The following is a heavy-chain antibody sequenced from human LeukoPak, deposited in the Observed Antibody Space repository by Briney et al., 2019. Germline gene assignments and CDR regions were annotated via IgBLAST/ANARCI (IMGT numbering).Heavy chain of an antibody. J-gene: IGHJ4*02. CDR2: VSGSGGST. CDR1: GFTFCNYA. Sequence: PGGCLRLSCAASGFTFCNYAMSWVRQAPGKGLEWVSAVSGSGGSTYYADSVKGRFTISRDNSKNTLYLQMNSLRVEDTAVYYCAKRAGGSGGVFDYWGQGTLVTVSS. CDR3: AKRAGGSGGVFDY. V-gene: IGHV3-23*01. D-gene: IGHD3-10*01.